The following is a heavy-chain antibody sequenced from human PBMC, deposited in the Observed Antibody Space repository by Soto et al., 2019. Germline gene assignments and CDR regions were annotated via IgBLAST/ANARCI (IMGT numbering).Heavy chain of an antibody. CDR3: ATSYGSGYRAFDY. J-gene: IGHJ4*02. CDR2: VNPILSMS. CDR1: GDTFSFYS. V-gene: IGHV1-69*04. Sequence: QVQLVQFGAEVKRPGSSVKVSCKASGDTFSFYSTNWVRQAPGLGLEWMGRVNPILSMSNYAQRFQGRVTMTADKSTSTAYMELSGLRSEDTAMYYCATSYGSGYRAFDYWGQGALVTVSS. D-gene: IGHD3-10*01.